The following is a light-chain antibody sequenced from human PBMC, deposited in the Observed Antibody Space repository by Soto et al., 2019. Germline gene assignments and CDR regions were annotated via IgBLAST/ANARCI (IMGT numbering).Light chain of an antibody. CDR1: QSVLYSSNNKNY. CDR2: WAS. J-gene: IGKJ1*01. V-gene: IGKV4-1*01. CDR3: QQYYSTPQT. Sequence: DIVMTQPPDSLAVSLGERATINCKSSQSVLYSSNNKNYLAWYQQKPGQPPRLLISWASTRESGVPDRFSGSGSGTDFTLTISTLQAEDVAVYYCQQYYSTPQTFGQGTKVEIK.